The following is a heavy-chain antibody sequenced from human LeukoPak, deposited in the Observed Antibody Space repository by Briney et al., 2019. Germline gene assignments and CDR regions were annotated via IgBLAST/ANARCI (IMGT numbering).Heavy chain of an antibody. CDR3: AKDLYGDFDY. Sequence: HTGRSLRLSCAASGFTFSSYAMSWVRQAPGKGLEWVSAISGSGGSTYYADSVKGRFTISRDNSKNTLYLQMNSLRAEDTAVYYCAKDLYGDFDYWGQGTMVTVSS. D-gene: IGHD4-17*01. V-gene: IGHV3-23*01. J-gene: IGHJ4*02. CDR2: ISGSGGST. CDR1: GFTFSSYA.